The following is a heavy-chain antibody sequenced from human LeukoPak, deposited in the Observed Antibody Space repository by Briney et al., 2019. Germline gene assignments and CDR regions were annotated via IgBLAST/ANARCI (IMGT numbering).Heavy chain of an antibody. Sequence: SETLSLTCTVSGGSVISYFWSWIRQPPGKGLEWIGYIYSSGSTIYNPSLKSRLTMSVDTSKNQVSLKLSSVTAADTAVYYCARHPRDDQSGGFDSWGRGTLVIVSS. CDR2: IYSSGST. CDR1: GGSVISYF. CDR3: ARHPRDDQSGGFDS. J-gene: IGHJ4*02. V-gene: IGHV4-59*02. D-gene: IGHD5-24*01.